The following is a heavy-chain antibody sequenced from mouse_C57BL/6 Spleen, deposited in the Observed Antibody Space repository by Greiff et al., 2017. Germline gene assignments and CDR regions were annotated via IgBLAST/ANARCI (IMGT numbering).Heavy chain of an antibody. CDR2: ISSGGSYT. V-gene: IGHV5-6*01. J-gene: IGHJ4*01. Sequence: EVKLQESGGDLVKPGGSLKLSCAASGFTFSSYGMSWVRQTPDKRLEWVATISSGGSYTYYPDSVKGRFTISRDNAKNTLYLQMSSLKSEDTAMYYCARPRDYYGSSLGAMDYWGQGTSVTVSS. CDR3: ARPRDYYGSSLGAMDY. D-gene: IGHD1-1*01. CDR1: GFTFSSYG.